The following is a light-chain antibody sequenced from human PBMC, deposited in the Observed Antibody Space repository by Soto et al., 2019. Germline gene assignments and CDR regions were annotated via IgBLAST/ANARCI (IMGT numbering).Light chain of an antibody. CDR3: QQYDTAPRT. V-gene: IGKV4-1*01. Sequence: DIVMTQSPDFLAVSLGERATINCKSSQSLLYRSNNKNYLAWYQQKPGQPPKLLFYWASTRESGVPDRFSGSGSGTDFTLTISSLQAAAVAVYYCQQYDTAPRTFGQGTKVEIK. J-gene: IGKJ1*01. CDR2: WAS. CDR1: QSLLYRSNNKNY.